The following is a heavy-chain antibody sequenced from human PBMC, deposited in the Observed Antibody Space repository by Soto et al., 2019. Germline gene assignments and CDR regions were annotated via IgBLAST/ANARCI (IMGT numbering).Heavy chain of an antibody. CDR2: IYASGTT. CDR1: GDSVTSNGYY. D-gene: IGHD3-3*01. V-gene: IGHV4-31*02. Sequence: QVQLQESGPGLVKPSQTLSLTCSVSGDSVTSNGYYWTWIRQFPGKGLEWIGYIYASGTTYHNPSLKNRASISLDASKNQASLNVRSVTAADTAVYYCASTAYRDAWSVVWGQGTLVTVSS. CDR3: ASTAYRDAWSVV. J-gene: IGHJ4*02.